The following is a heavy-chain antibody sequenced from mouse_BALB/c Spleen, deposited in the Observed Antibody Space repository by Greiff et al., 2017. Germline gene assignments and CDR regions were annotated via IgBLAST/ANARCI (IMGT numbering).Heavy chain of an antibody. Sequence: DVKLVESGGDLVKPGGSLKLSCAASGFTFSSYGMSWVRQTPDKRLEWVATISSGGSYTYYPDSVKGRFTISRDNAKNTLYLQMSSLKSEDTAMYYCARQGLGPVLCDYWGQGTTLTVSS. J-gene: IGHJ2*01. CDR1: GFTFSSYG. D-gene: IGHD4-1*01. CDR2: ISSGGSYT. V-gene: IGHV5-6*02. CDR3: ARQGLGPVLCDY.